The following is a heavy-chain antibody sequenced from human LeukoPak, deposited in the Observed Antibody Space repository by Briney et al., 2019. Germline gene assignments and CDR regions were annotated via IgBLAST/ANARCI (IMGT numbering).Heavy chain of an antibody. CDR1: GGSFSGYY. CDR2: INHSGRT. CDR3: ARVLLKPYYYYGMDV. Sequence: PSETLSLTCAVYGGSFSGYYWSWIRQPPGKGLEWVWEINHSGRTNYNPSLKSRVTISVDTSKNQFSLKLSSVTAADTAVYYCARVLLKPYYYYGMDVWGKGTTVTVSS. J-gene: IGHJ6*04. V-gene: IGHV4-34*01.